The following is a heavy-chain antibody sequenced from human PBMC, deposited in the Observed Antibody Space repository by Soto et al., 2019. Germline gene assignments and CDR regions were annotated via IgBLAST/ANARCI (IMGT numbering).Heavy chain of an antibody. CDR1: GGSISSGGYY. Sequence: SETLSLTCTVSGGSISSGGYYWSWIRQHPGKGLEWIGYIYYSGSTYYNPSLMSRVTISVDTSKNQFSLKLSSVTAADTAVYYCARDVVTRRDGYNYGAYYYYGMDVWGQGTTVTVSS. V-gene: IGHV4-31*03. CDR2: IYYSGST. D-gene: IGHD5-12*01. J-gene: IGHJ6*02. CDR3: ARDVVTRRDGYNYGAYYYYGMDV.